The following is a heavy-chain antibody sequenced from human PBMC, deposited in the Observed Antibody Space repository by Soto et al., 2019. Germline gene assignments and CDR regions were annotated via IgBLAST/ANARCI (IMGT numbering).Heavy chain of an antibody. D-gene: IGHD6-6*01. J-gene: IGHJ4*02. CDR2: ISQSGNT. V-gene: IGHV4-34*01. Sequence: PSETLSLTFSIYSGSFSCYYWSWIRQPPGKGLEWIGEISQSGNTNYSPSLKSRVSISIDTSKKQFSLNLASVSAADTDVYYCEREPKVSGSSKTRPDFWGQGTLVTVSS. CDR3: EREPKVSGSSKTRPDF. CDR1: SGSFSCYY.